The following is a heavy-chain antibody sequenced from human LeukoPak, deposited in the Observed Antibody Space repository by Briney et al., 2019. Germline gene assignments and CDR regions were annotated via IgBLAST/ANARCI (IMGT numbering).Heavy chain of an antibody. V-gene: IGHV4-39*01. J-gene: IGHJ5*02. CDR1: GGSISSSSCY. CDR3: ARRFYDILTGYYHNWFDP. D-gene: IGHD3-9*01. CDR2: IYYSGST. Sequence: SETLSLTCTVSGGSISSSSCYWGWIRQPPGKGLEWIGSIYYSGSTYYNPSLKSRVTISVDTSKNQFSLKLSSVTAADTAVYYCARRFYDILTGYYHNWFDPWGQGTLVTVSS.